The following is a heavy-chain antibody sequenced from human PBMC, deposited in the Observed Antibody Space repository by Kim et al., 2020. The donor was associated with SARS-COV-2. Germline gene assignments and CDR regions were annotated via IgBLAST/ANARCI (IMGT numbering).Heavy chain of an antibody. CDR3: ARGRSRLGLPDY. Sequence: NYNPSLKSRVTISVDTSKNQFSLKLSSVAAADTAVYYCARGRSRLGLPDYWGQGTLVTVSS. D-gene: IGHD6-19*01. J-gene: IGHJ4*02. V-gene: IGHV4-34*01.